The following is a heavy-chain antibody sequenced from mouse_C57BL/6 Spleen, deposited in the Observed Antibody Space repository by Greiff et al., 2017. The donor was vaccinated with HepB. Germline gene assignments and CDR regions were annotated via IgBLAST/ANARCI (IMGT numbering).Heavy chain of an antibody. V-gene: IGHV1-64*01. CDR2: IHPNSGST. CDR3: ARPLYYDYPSGYFDV. D-gene: IGHD2-4*01. Sequence: QVQLQQPGAELVKPGASVKLSCKASGYTFTSYWMHWVKQRPGQGLEWIGMIHPNSGSTNYNEKFKSKATLTVDKSSSTAYMQLSSLTSEDSAVYYCARPLYYDYPSGYFDVWGTGTTVTVSS. J-gene: IGHJ1*03. CDR1: GYTFTSYW.